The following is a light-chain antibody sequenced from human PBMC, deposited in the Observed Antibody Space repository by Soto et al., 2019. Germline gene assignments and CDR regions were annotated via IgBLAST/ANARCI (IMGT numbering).Light chain of an antibody. CDR1: SRDVGGYNY. Sequence: QAVVTQPASVSGSPGQSITISCAGTSRDVGGYNYVSWYQQHPGKAPKLVIYDVSNRPSGVSDRFSGSKSGNTASLTISGLQAEDEADYYCSSYTTTTTLFGGGTKLTVL. CDR3: SSYTTTTTL. CDR2: DVS. J-gene: IGLJ2*01. V-gene: IGLV2-14*03.